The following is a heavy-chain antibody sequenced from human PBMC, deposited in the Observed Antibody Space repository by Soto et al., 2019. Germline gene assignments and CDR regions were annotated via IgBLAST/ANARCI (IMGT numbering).Heavy chain of an antibody. J-gene: IGHJ5*01. V-gene: IGHV4-30-4*01. CDR3: ASQGVASCNWFDS. Sequence: SETLSLTCSVSGSSISSGDHYWSWIRQPPGKGLEWIGHIYDSESTSYSPSLKSRVTISLDTSKNQFSLKLSSVTAADTAGYYCASQGVASCNWFDSWSQGSVVAVSS. CDR1: GSSISSGDHY. D-gene: IGHD3-10*01. CDR2: IYDSEST.